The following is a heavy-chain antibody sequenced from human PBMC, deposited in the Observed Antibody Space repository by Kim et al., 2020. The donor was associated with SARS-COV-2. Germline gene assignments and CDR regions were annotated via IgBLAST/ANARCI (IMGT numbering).Heavy chain of an antibody. D-gene: IGHD6-13*01. V-gene: IGHV3-21*01. CDR2: ISGSSTYI. J-gene: IGHJ4*02. Sequence: GGSLRLSCAASGFTFSRYTMNWVRQAPGKGLEWVSSISGSSTYIYYADSVKGRFTTTRDSAKNSVYLQMNSLRADDTAVYYCARNVDSTNWDDYWGQGTLVPVPS. CDR3: ARNVDSTNWDDY. CDR1: GFTFSRYT.